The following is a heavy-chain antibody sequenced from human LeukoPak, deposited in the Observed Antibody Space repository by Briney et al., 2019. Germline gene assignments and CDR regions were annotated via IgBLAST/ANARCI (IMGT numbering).Heavy chain of an antibody. J-gene: IGHJ4*02. Sequence: SETLSLTCTVSGGSISSGGYSWSWIRQPPGKGLEWIGYIYHSGSTYYNPSLKSRVTISVDRSKNQFSLKLSSVTAADTAVYYCARSSYGSGSYYADYWGQGTLVTVSS. V-gene: IGHV4-30-2*01. CDR2: IYHSGST. CDR3: ARSSYGSGSYYADY. CDR1: GGSISSGGYS. D-gene: IGHD3-10*01.